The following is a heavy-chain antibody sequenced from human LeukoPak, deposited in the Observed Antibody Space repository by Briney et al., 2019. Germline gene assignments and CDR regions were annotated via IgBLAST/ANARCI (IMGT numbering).Heavy chain of an antibody. D-gene: IGHD6-13*01. V-gene: IGHV1-69*01. CDR3: ARARAAGTLVWFDP. CDR2: IIPIFGTA. CDR1: GGTFSSYA. J-gene: IGHJ5*02. Sequence: ASVKVSCKASGGTFSSYAISWVRQAPGQGLEWMGGIIPIFGTANYAQKFQGRVTITADESTSTAYMELSSLRSEDTAVYYCARARAAGTLVWFDPRAREPWSPSPQ.